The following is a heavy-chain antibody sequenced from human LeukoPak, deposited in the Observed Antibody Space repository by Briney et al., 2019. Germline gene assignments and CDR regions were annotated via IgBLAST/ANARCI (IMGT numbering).Heavy chain of an antibody. J-gene: IGHJ4*02. Sequence: SVKVSCKASGFTFTSSAVQWVRQARGQRLEWIGWIVVGSGNTNYAQKFQERVTITRDMSTSAAYMELSGLRSEGTAVYYCAASPDYYDSSGYSYYFDYWGQGTLVTVSS. CDR1: GFTFTSSA. D-gene: IGHD3-22*01. V-gene: IGHV1-58*01. CDR2: IVVGSGNT. CDR3: AASPDYYDSSGYSYYFDY.